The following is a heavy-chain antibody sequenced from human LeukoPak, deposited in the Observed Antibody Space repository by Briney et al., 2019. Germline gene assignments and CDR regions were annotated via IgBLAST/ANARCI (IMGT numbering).Heavy chain of an antibody. CDR1: GYTFTSYD. CDR2: MNPNSGNT. Sequence: GASVKVSCKASGYTFTSYDINWVRQATGQGLEWMGWMNPNSGNTGYAQKFQGRVTMTRNTSISTAYMELSSLRSEDTAVYYCARGSRYDSGSYCGYWGQGTLVTVSS. V-gene: IGHV1-8*01. CDR3: ARGSRYDSGSYCGY. J-gene: IGHJ4*02. D-gene: IGHD3-10*01.